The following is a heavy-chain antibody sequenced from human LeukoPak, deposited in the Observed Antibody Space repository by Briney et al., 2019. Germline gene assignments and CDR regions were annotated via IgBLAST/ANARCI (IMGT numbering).Heavy chain of an antibody. V-gene: IGHV3-30*02. D-gene: IGHD6-19*01. Sequence: GGSLRLSCAASGFTFSSYGMHWVRQAPGKGLEWVAFIPYDGSNKYYSDSVKGRFTISRDNSKNTLYLQMNSLRAEDTAVYYCAKDDSSDWYYFDYWGQGTLVTVSS. CDR3: AKDDSSDWYYFDY. J-gene: IGHJ4*02. CDR1: GFTFSSYG. CDR2: IPYDGSNK.